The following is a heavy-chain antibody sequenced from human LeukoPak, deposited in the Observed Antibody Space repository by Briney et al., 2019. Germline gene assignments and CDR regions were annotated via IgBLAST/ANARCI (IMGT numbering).Heavy chain of an antibody. Sequence: SETLSLTCAVSGGSISSSNWWSWVRQPPGKGLGWIGEIYHSGSTNYNPSLKSRVTISEDKSKNQFSLKLSSVTAADTAVYYCERKLDCTTATAYYFEYWGEGTLVTVSS. CDR1: GGSISSSNW. V-gene: IGHV4-4*02. D-gene: IGHD2-8*01. J-gene: IGHJ4*02. CDR3: ERKLDCTTATAYYFEY. CDR2: IYHSGST.